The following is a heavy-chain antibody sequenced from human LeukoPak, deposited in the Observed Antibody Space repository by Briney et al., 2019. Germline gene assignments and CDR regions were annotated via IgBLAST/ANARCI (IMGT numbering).Heavy chain of an antibody. CDR3: GRTDGMDV. Sequence: PGGSLRLSCAASGSTVNSNYMSWVRQAPGKGLEWVSYISSSSSTIYYADSVKGRFTISRDNAKNSVYLQMNSLRDEDTAVYYCGRTDGMDVWGQGTTVTVSS. J-gene: IGHJ6*02. CDR1: GSTVNSNY. V-gene: IGHV3-48*02. CDR2: ISSSSSTI.